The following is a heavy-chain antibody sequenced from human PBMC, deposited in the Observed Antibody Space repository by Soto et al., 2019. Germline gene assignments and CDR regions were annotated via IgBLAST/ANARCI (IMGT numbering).Heavy chain of an antibody. Sequence: SVKVSCKASGGTFSRYAISWVRQAPGQGLEWMGGIIPIFGTANYAQKFQGRVTITADESTSTAYMELSSLRSEDTAVYYCARVTYYYDSSGYKSSYYYYGMDVWGQGTTVTVSS. D-gene: IGHD3-22*01. CDR2: IIPIFGTA. CDR3: ARVTYYYDSSGYKSSYYYYGMDV. J-gene: IGHJ6*02. V-gene: IGHV1-69*13. CDR1: GGTFSRYA.